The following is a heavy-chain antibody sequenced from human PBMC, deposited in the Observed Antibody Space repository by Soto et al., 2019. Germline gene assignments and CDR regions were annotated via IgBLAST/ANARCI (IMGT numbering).Heavy chain of an antibody. Sequence: QVQLQESGPGLVKPSETLSLTCTVSGDSISSFYWTWIRQPPGKGLEWVGYIFSSGSTNYNPSLKSRVTISVDTSENQFSLQLTSVTAADTAVYYCARVGYCSSTPCWPIGYFEYWGQGTLVTVSS. D-gene: IGHD2-2*01. J-gene: IGHJ4*02. CDR3: ARVGYCSSTPCWPIGYFEY. CDR2: IFSSGST. V-gene: IGHV4-59*01. CDR1: GDSISSFY.